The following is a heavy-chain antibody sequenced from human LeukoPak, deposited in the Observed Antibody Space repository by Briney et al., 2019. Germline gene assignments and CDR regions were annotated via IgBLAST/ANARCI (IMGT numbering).Heavy chain of an antibody. CDR1: GYTFTCYG. CDR3: ARLGGPRDYCYGMDV. CDR2: ISAYNGNT. V-gene: IGHV1-18*01. D-gene: IGHD2-15*01. Sequence: ASVKVSCTASGYTFTCYGISWVRQAPGQGLEWMGSISAYNGNTNYAQKLQGRVTMTTDTSTSTAYMELRSLRSDDTAVYYCARLGGPRDYCYGMDVWGQETTVTVSS. J-gene: IGHJ6*02.